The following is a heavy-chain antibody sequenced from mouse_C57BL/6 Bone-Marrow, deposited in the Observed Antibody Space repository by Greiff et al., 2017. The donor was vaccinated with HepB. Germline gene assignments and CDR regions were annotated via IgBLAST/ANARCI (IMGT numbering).Heavy chain of an antibody. CDR3: TREADYGSSYVTFFAY. J-gene: IGHJ3*01. D-gene: IGHD1-1*01. V-gene: IGHV5-9-1*02. CDR1: GFTFSSYA. Sequence: EVKLVESGEGLVKPGGSLKLSCAASGFTFSSYAMSWVRQTPEKRLEWVAYISSGGDYIYYADTVKGRFTISRDNARNTLYLQMGSLKSEDTAMYYCTREADYGSSYVTFFAYWGQGTLVTVSA. CDR2: ISSGGDYI.